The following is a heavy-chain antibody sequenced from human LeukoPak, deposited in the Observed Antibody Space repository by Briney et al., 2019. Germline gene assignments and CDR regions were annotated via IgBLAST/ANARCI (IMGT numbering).Heavy chain of an antibody. CDR3: ARDPPLGYCSSSSCPHLDY. CDR2: ISSSSSYI. Sequence: GGSLRLSCAASGFTFSSYSMNWVRQAPGKGLEWVSSISSSSSYIYYADSVKGRFTISRDNAKNSLYLQMNSLRAEDTAVYYCARDPPLGYCSSSSCPHLDYWGQGTLVTVSS. V-gene: IGHV3-21*01. CDR1: GFTFSSYS. D-gene: IGHD2-2*01. J-gene: IGHJ4*02.